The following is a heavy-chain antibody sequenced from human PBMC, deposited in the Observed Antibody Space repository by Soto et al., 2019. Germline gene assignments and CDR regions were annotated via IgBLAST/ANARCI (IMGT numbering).Heavy chain of an antibody. D-gene: IGHD3-3*01. Sequence: GASVKVSCKASGYTFTSYDINWVRQATGQGLEWMGWMNPNSGNTGYAQKFQGRVTMTRNTSISTAYMELSSLRSEDTAVYYCARGGLIYNSDYDFWSGSQRPRDYYYYYMDVWGKGTTVTVSS. CDR1: GYTFTSYD. V-gene: IGHV1-8*01. CDR2: MNPNSGNT. J-gene: IGHJ6*03. CDR3: ARGGLIYNSDYDFWSGSQRPRDYYYYYMDV.